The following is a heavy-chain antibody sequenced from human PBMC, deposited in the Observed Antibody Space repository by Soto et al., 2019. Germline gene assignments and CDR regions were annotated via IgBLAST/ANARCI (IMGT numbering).Heavy chain of an antibody. J-gene: IGHJ4*02. CDR2: ISAYNGNT. D-gene: IGHD3-9*01. CDR1: GYTFIXYG. V-gene: IGHV1-18*01. Sequence: ASVKVSCKASGYTFIXYGISWVRQAPGQGLEWMGWISAYNGNTNYAQKLQGRVTMTTDTSTSTAYMELRSLRSDDTAVYYCARGLIYDILTGPVDYWGQGTLVTVSS. CDR3: ARGLIYDILTGPVDY.